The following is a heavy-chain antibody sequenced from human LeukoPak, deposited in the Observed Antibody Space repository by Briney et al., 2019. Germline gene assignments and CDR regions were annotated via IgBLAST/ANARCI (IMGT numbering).Heavy chain of an antibody. D-gene: IGHD5-12*01. V-gene: IGHV3-66*02. CDR3: ARGGAGYAFDY. J-gene: IGHJ4*02. CDR1: GFTVSTNY. CDR2: ISSGSTP. Sequence: SGGSLRLSCAASGFTVSTNYMSWVRQAPGKGLEWVSVISSGSTPYYADSVKGRFTISRDSSENTLYLQMHSLRAEDTAVYYCARGGAGYAFDYWGQGTLVTVSS.